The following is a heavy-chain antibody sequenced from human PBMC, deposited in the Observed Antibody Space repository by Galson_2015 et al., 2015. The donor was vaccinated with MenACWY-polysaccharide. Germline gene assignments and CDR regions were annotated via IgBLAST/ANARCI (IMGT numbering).Heavy chain of an antibody. CDR2: IGPTGDT. V-gene: IGHV3-13*01. D-gene: IGHD6-13*01. CDR1: GFTIRNYA. CDR3: TRGKEVGIRGAAYFGC. J-gene: IGHJ4*02. Sequence: SLRLSCAASGFTIRNYAMHWVRQRTGEGLERVAGIGPTGDTGYAGSVKGRFTISRENAKNALYLQMNSLGVGDTALYYCTRGKEVGIRGAAYFGCWGRGALVTVSS.